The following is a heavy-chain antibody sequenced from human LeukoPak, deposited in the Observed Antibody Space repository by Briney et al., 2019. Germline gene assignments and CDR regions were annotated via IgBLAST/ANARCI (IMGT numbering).Heavy chain of an antibody. Sequence: ASVKVSCKASGYTFTSYGISWVRQAPGQGLEWMGWISAYNGNTNYAQKLQGRVTMTTDTSTSTAYMELRSLRSDDTAVYYCARGRYSSSWFGSAFDIWGQGTMVTVSS. D-gene: IGHD6-13*01. CDR2: ISAYNGNT. CDR1: GYTFTSYG. V-gene: IGHV1-18*01. CDR3: ARGRYSSSWFGSAFDI. J-gene: IGHJ3*02.